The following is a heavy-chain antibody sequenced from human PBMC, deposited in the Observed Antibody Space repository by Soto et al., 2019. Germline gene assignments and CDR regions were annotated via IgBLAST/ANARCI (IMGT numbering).Heavy chain of an antibody. J-gene: IGHJ4*02. CDR2: ISAYNGNT. CDR3: ATVYCSSPSCYFGAQFDY. Sequence: ASVKVSCKASGYTFTSYGISWVRQAPGQGLEWMGWISAYNGNTNYAQKLQGRVTMTTDTSTSTAYMELRSLRSDDTAVYYCATVYCSSPSCYFGAQFDYWGQGTLVTVSS. D-gene: IGHD2-2*01. CDR1: GYTFTSYG. V-gene: IGHV1-18*01.